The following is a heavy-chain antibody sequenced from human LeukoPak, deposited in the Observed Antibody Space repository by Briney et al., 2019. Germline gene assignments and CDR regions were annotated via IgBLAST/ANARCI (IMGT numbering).Heavy chain of an antibody. Sequence: PSQTLSLTCTVSGGSISSGSYYWSWIRQPAGKGLEWIGRIYTSGSTNYNPSLKSRVTISVDTSKNQFSLELSSVTAADTAVYYCARDPLRGYSSSWYFDYWGQGTLVTVSP. CDR1: GGSISSGSYY. CDR3: ARDPLRGYSSSWYFDY. J-gene: IGHJ4*02. D-gene: IGHD6-13*01. V-gene: IGHV4-61*02. CDR2: IYTSGST.